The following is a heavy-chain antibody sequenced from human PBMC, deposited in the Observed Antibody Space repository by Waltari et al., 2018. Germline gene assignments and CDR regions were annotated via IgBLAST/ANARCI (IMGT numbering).Heavy chain of an antibody. Sequence: QVQLQQWGAGLLKPSETLSPPCVIHTGSFSGFHWSWLRQPPGPGLEWIGEILPSGGTNYNPSLKSRVTMSVDTFKNQFSLKVVSVDAADTAVYYCARGGDCGGDCVLGYWGQGTLVTVSS. CDR3: ARGGDCGGDCVLGY. J-gene: IGHJ4*02. D-gene: IGHD2-21*02. CDR1: TGSFSGFH. CDR2: ILPSGGT. V-gene: IGHV4-34*01.